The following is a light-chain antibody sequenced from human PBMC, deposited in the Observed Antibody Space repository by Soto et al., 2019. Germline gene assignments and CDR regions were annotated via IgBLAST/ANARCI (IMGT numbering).Light chain of an antibody. Sequence: DIVMTQSPLSLPVTPGEPASISCTSSQSLLYIDGYNYLDWYLQKPGQPPQLLIYSASNRASGVPDRFSGSGSGTDFTLRISRVEAEDVGVYFCMQARQTPFTFGPGTNVDIK. CDR2: SAS. CDR1: QSLLYIDGYNY. V-gene: IGKV2-28*01. CDR3: MQARQTPFT. J-gene: IGKJ3*01.